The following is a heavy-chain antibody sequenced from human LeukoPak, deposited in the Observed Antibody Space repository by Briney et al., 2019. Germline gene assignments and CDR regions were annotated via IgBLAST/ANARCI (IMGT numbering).Heavy chain of an antibody. CDR1: GFTFSNYG. CDR2: ISSSGSAK. V-gene: IGHV3-48*01. D-gene: IGHD6-19*01. CDR3: VRESRYGSGWNDWFFDL. J-gene: IGHJ2*01. Sequence: PGGSLRLSCAASGFTFSNYGLNWVRQAPGKGLEWVSHISSSGSAKYYPDSVKGRFTISRENAKDSLYLQMNDLRAEDTAVYYCVRESRYGSGWNDWFFDLWGRGTLVTVSS.